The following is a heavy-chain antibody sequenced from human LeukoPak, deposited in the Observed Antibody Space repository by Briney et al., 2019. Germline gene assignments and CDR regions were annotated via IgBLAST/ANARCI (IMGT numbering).Heavy chain of an antibody. D-gene: IGHD3-9*01. Sequence: PSETLSLTCAVYGGSFSGYYWSWIRQPPGKGLEWIGGINHSGSTNYNPSLKSRVTISVDTSKNQFSLKLSSVTAADTAVYYCTRGLDDILAGPLNDAFDIWGQRTMVTVSS. CDR1: GGSFSGYY. CDR3: TRGLDDILAGPLNDAFDI. CDR2: INHSGST. J-gene: IGHJ3*02. V-gene: IGHV4-34*01.